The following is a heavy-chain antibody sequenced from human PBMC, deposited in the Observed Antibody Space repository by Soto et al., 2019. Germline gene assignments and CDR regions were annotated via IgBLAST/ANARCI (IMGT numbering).Heavy chain of an antibody. D-gene: IGHD2-2*02. CDR1: GFTFNTYG. CDR3: AKSPNFYCSSPNCYKYYYDH. J-gene: IGHJ4*02. Sequence: GGSLRLSCAASGFTFNTYGMHWVRQAPGKGLEWVAVISYDGGEKYYVDSVKGRFTISKDNSKNTLYLQMNSLRPEDTAVYYCAKSPNFYCSSPNCYKYYYDHWGQGTRVTVSS. V-gene: IGHV3-30*18. CDR2: ISYDGGEK.